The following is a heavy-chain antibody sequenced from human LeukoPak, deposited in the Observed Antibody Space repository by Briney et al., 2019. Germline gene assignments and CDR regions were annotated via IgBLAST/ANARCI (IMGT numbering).Heavy chain of an antibody. V-gene: IGHV3-66*01. D-gene: IGHD3-16*01. J-gene: IGHJ4*02. Sequence: QPGGSLRLSCAASGLTVSGSVMSWVRQAPGKGLEWVSLIYTGGNTHYADSVKGRFTISRDNAKNSLYLQMNSLRAEDTAVYYCARVGTGGEFDYWGQGTLVTVSS. CDR3: ARVGTGGEFDY. CDR2: IYTGGNT. CDR1: GLTVSGSV.